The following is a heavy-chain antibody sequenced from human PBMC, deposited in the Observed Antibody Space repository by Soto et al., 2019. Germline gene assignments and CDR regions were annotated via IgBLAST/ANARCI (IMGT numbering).Heavy chain of an antibody. V-gene: IGHV1-69*13. Sequence: SVKVSCNASGRTFSSYAISWVRQAPGQGHEWMGGILPIFGTANYAQKFQGRVTITADESTSTAYMELSSLRSEDTAVYYCARDHIAAAGTSFNWFDPWGQVPLVTDSS. D-gene: IGHD6-13*01. J-gene: IGHJ5*02. CDR2: ILPIFGTA. CDR3: ARDHIAAAGTSFNWFDP. CDR1: GRTFSSYA.